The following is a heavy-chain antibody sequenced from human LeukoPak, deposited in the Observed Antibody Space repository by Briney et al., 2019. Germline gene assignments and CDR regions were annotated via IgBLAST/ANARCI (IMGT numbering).Heavy chain of an antibody. D-gene: IGHD7-27*01. CDR3: ARVKKLGDFDY. Sequence: PSETLSLTCTVSGGSISSGNYYWGWIRQPPGKGLEWIGYIYHSGSTYYNPSLKSRVTISVDRSKNQFSLKLSSVTAADTAVYYCARVKKLGDFDYWGQGTLVTVSS. V-gene: IGHV4-30-2*01. CDR1: GGSISSGNYY. J-gene: IGHJ4*02. CDR2: IYHSGST.